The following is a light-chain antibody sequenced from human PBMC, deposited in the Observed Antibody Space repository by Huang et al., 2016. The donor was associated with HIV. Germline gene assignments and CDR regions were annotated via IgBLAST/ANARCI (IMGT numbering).Light chain of an antibody. Sequence: DIIMTQSPDSLAVSLGERATLYCRSSQSVYSSSTSKDYMAWFQQKPGQPPRLLLFWASTREAGVPDRFSGSGSGTHFTLTIDNLEAEDAAMYYCQQYYSSPQTFGQGTRVEVK. J-gene: IGKJ1*01. CDR3: QQYYSSPQT. CDR1: QSVYSSSTSKDY. CDR2: WAS. V-gene: IGKV4-1*01.